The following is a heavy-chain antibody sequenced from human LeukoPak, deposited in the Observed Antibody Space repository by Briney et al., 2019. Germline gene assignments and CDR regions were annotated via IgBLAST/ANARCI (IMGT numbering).Heavy chain of an antibody. CDR1: GGSIYTYY. J-gene: IGHJ4*02. Sequence: SETLSLTCTVSGGSIYTYYWSWIRQTPGKGLEWIGYMYHSENTNYNPSLKSRVTISVDPSKNQFSLKLRSVTAADTAVYYCARGGDRSFDYWGQGTLVTVSS. V-gene: IGHV4-59*12. CDR2: MYHSENT. D-gene: IGHD3-10*01. CDR3: ARGGDRSFDY.